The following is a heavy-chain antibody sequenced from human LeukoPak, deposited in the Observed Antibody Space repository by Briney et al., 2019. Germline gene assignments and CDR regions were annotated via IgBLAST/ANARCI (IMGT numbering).Heavy chain of an antibody. J-gene: IGHJ4*02. V-gene: IGHV4-38-2*01. Sequence: SETLSLTCAVSDYSISSGNYWGWIRQPPGKGLEWIGSVYHSGSTHYSPSLKRRVTISVDTSKNQFSLKLRSVTAADTAVYYCARNDSSGYFDYWGQGTLVTVSS. CDR3: ARNDSSGYFDY. CDR1: DYSISSGNY. D-gene: IGHD3-22*01. CDR2: VYHSGST.